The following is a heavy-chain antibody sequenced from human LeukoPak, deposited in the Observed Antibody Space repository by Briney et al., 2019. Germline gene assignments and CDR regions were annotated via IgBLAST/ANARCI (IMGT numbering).Heavy chain of an antibody. CDR2: ISGSGGST. CDR1: GFTFSSYA. V-gene: IGHV3-23*01. D-gene: IGHD4-17*01. J-gene: IGHJ3*02. Sequence: PGGSLRLSCAASGFTFSSYAMSWVRQAPGKGLEWVSAISGSGGSTYYAHSVKGRFTISRDSSKNTLYLQMNSLRAEDTAVYYCARRHPARHGDRRDAFDIWGQGTMVTVSS. CDR3: ARRHPARHGDRRDAFDI.